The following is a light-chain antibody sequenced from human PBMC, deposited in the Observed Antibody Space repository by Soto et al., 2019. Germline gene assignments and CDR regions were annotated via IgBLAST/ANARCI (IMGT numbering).Light chain of an antibody. CDR1: QSVTSRN. V-gene: IGKV3-20*01. CDR2: GAS. Sequence: EIVLTQSTGTLSLSPGERATLSCRASQSVTSRNLAWYQQKPGQAPRLLIYGASSGATGIPDRFSGSGSGTDFARTISTLEPADFAVYYCQQYGSSPSSFGPGTKVDIK. CDR3: QQYGSSPSS. J-gene: IGKJ3*01.